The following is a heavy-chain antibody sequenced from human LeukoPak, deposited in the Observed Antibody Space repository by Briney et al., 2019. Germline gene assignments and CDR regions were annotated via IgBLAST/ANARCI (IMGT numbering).Heavy chain of an antibody. CDR3: AKAASSSWSSGAFDI. V-gene: IGHV3-9*03. Sequence: GGSLRLSCAASGFSFDDYAMHWVRQTPGKGLEWVSGINWNSGSIGYADSVKGRFTISRDNAKNSLYLQMNSLRAEDMALYYCAKAASSSWSSGAFDIWGQGTMVTVSS. CDR1: GFSFDDYA. J-gene: IGHJ3*02. D-gene: IGHD6-13*01. CDR2: INWNSGSI.